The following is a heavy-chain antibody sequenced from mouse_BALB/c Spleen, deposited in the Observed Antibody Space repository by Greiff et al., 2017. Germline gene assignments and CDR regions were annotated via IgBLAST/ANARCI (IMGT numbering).Heavy chain of an antibody. Sequence: VQLQQSGPELVKPGASVKVSCKASGYAFTSYNMYWVKPSHGKSLEWIGYIDPYNGGTSYNQKFKGKATLTVDKSSSTAYMHLNSLTSEDSAVYYCARFRKGNYWYFDVWGAGTTVTGSS. CDR3: ARFRKGNYWYFDV. J-gene: IGHJ1*01. D-gene: IGHD2-1*01. CDR2: IDPYNGGT. CDR1: GYAFTSYN. V-gene: IGHV1S135*01.